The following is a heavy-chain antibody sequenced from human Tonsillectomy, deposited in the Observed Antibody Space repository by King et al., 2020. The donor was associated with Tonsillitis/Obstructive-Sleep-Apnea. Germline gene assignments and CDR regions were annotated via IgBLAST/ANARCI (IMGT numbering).Heavy chain of an antibody. J-gene: IGHJ4*02. D-gene: IGHD4-17*01. CDR2: FYDSGST. V-gene: IGHV4-31*03. CDR1: GGSISSGGYY. CDR3: ASEVTTGAFDF. Sequence: QLQESGPGLVKPSQTLSLTCTVSGGSISSGGYYWSWIRQHPGKGLEWIGYFYDSGSTYYNPSLKSRVTISVDTSKNQFSLKLSSVSAADTAVYYCASEVTTGAFDFWGQGTLVTVSS.